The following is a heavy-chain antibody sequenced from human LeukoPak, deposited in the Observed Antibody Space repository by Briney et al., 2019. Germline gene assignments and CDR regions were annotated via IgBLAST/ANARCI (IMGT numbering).Heavy chain of an antibody. CDR1: GYTFTSYG. J-gene: IGHJ3*02. Sequence: ASVKVSCKASGYTFTSYGISWVRQAPGQGLEWMGRISAYNGNTNYAQKLQGRVTMTTDTSTSTAYMELRSLRSDDTAVYYCARDRDYYDSSGYYYGWLGAFDIWGQGTMVTVSS. CDR3: ARDRDYYDSSGYYYGWLGAFDI. V-gene: IGHV1-18*01. D-gene: IGHD3-22*01. CDR2: ISAYNGNT.